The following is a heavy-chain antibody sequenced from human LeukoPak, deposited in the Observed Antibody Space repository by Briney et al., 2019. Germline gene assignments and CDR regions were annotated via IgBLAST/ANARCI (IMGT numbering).Heavy chain of an antibody. D-gene: IGHD3-10*01. CDR2: LSGSGAST. CDR1: AFTFGNYA. CDR3: AKGSDRSGSYYLDY. J-gene: IGHJ4*02. Sequence: PGGSLRHSCAASAFTFGNYAMNWVRQAPGKGLEWVSGLSGSGASTYYADSVKGRFTISRDNSKNTLYLQMNRLRAGDTAVYYCAKGSDRSGSYYLDYWGQGTLVTVSS. V-gene: IGHV3-23*01.